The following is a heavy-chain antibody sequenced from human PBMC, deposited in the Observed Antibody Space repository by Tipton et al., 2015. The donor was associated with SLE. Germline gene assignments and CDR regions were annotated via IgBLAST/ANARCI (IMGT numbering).Heavy chain of an antibody. CDR2: INHSGST. D-gene: IGHD3-10*01. V-gene: IGHV4-34*01. J-gene: IGHJ5*02. CDR3: ARVTITMVEGVTVSWFDP. CDR1: GGSFSGYY. Sequence: TLSLTCAVYGGSFSGYYWSWIRQPPGKGLEWIGEINHSGSTNYNPSLKSRVTISVDTSKNQLSLKLSSVNAADTAVYYCARVTITMVEGVTVSWFDPWGQGTLVTVSS.